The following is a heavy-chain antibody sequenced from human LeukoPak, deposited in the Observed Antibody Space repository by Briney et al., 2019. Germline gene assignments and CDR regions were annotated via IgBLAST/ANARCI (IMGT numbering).Heavy chain of an antibody. J-gene: IGHJ4*02. D-gene: IGHD4-17*01. CDR1: RYTFTDYY. CDR2: INPNSGGT. CDR3: ARGRNTVTTPFDY. V-gene: IGHV1-2*02. Sequence: ASVKVSYKASRYTFTDYYMHWVRQAPGQGLEWMGWINPNSGGTNYAQKFQGRVTMTRDTSISTAYMELSRLRSDDTAVYYCARGRNTVTTPFDYWGQGTLVTVSS.